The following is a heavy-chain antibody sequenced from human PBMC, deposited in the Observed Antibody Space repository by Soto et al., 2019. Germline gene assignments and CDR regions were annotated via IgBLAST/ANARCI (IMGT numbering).Heavy chain of an antibody. J-gene: IGHJ4*02. CDR3: ARSSGGSYFDY. Sequence: SETLSLTCSVSGGSISSSSYYWGWIRQPPGKGLAWIGNIFYSGSTYYNPSLKSRVTISVDTSKNQFSLKLSSVTAADTAVYYCARSSGGSYFDYCGQGSLVPVSS. CDR2: IFYSGST. D-gene: IGHD2-15*01. CDR1: GGSISSSSYY. V-gene: IGHV4-39*01.